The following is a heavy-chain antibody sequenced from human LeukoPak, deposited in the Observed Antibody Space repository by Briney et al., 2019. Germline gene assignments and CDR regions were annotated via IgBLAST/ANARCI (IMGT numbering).Heavy chain of an antibody. CDR2: INHSGST. CDR3: ARRRSSGSYLARDYASLLYYFDY. V-gene: IGHV4-34*01. CDR1: GGSFSGYY. J-gene: IGHJ4*02. Sequence: KPSETLSLTXAVYGGSFSGYYWSWIRQPPGKGLEWIGEINHSGSTNYNPSLKSRVTIPVDTSKNQFSLMLSSVTAADTAVYYCARRRSSGSYLARDYASLLYYFDYWGQGTLVTVSS. D-gene: IGHD1-26*01.